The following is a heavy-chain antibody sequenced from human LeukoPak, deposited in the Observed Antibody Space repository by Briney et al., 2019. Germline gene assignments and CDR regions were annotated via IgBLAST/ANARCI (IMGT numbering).Heavy chain of an antibody. D-gene: IGHD2-15*01. CDR2: INTNTGNP. CDR3: ARAPGAYCSGGSCYTGLHFDY. CDR1: GYTFTTYA. J-gene: IGHJ4*02. Sequence: ASVKVSCKASGYTFTTYAMNWVRQAPGQGLEWMGWINTNTGNPTYAQGFTGRFVFSLDTSVSTAYLQISSLKAEDTAVYYCARAPGAYCSGGSCYTGLHFDYWGQGTLVTVSS. V-gene: IGHV7-4-1*02.